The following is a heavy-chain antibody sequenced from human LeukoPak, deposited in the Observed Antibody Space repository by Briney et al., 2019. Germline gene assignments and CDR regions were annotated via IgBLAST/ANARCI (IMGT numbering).Heavy chain of an antibody. V-gene: IGHV4-34*01. CDR2: INHSGST. CDR3: ARAPKLDSSGYLGFDY. CDR1: GGSISSHY. Sequence: SETLSLTCTVSGGSISSHYWSWIRQPPGKGLEWIGEINHSGSTNYNPSLKSRVTISVDTSKNQFSLKLSSVTAADTAVYYCARAPKLDSSGYLGFDYWGQGTLVTVSS. D-gene: IGHD3-22*01. J-gene: IGHJ4*02.